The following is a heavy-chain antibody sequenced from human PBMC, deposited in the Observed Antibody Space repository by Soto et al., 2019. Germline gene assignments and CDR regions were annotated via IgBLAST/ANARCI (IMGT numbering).Heavy chain of an antibody. J-gene: IGHJ6*02. CDR3: AKELTTVAKDVYYYYGLHV. Sequence: ASVKVSCKASGGNFRSSAISWVRQAPGQGLEWMGGIIPVFGSANYAQKFQGRVTITADESTSTAYMEVSSLRSDDTAVYYCAKELTTVAKDVYYYYGLHVWGQGTTVTVS. V-gene: IGHV1-69*13. D-gene: IGHD4-17*01. CDR2: IIPVFGSA. CDR1: GGNFRSSA.